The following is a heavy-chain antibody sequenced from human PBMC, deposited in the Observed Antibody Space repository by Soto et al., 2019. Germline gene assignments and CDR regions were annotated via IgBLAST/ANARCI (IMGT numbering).Heavy chain of an antibody. CDR2: IIPISGTA. V-gene: IGHV1-69*01. Sequence: QVQLVQSGAEVKKPGSSVKVSCKASGGTFSSYAISWVRQAPGQGLEWMGGIIPISGTANYAQKFQGRVTITADESTSTAYMELSSLRSEDTAVYYCAKGVTMVRGVIRYGMDVWGQGTTVTVSS. CDR3: AKGVTMVRGVIRYGMDV. J-gene: IGHJ6*02. CDR1: GGTFSSYA. D-gene: IGHD3-10*01.